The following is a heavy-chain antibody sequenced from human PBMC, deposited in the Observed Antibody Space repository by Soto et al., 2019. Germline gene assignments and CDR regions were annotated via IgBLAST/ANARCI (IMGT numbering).Heavy chain of an antibody. D-gene: IGHD1-7*01. CDR2: ISYDGSNK. CDR1: GFTFSSYG. V-gene: IGHV3-30*18. CDR3: AKDDWNYVGPFDI. J-gene: IGHJ3*02. Sequence: GGSLRLSCAASGFTFSSYGMHWVRQAPGKGLEWVAVISYDGSNKYYADSVKGRFTISRDNSKNTLYLQMNSLRAEDTAVYYCAKDDWNYVGPFDIWGQGTMVTVSS.